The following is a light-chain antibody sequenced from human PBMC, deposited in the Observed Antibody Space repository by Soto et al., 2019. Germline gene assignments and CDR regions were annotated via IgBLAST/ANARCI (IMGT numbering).Light chain of an antibody. V-gene: IGLV2-11*01. J-gene: IGLJ1*01. Sequence: QCVLTEPRSVSGSHGQSVTISCTGTITDVGASNNVSWYQQLPGRAPKLMIYDVSELPSGVPDRFSGSKSGNTASLTISGLLPDDEADYYCCSYAVTFYVFGTGTKVTVL. CDR1: ITDVGASNN. CDR2: DVS. CDR3: CSYAVTFYV.